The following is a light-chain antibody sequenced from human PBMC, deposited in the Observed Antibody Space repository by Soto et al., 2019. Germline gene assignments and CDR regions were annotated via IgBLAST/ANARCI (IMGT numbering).Light chain of an antibody. CDR2: DVN. CDR1: SSDIGAYNY. CDR3: TSWTTSTTMI. Sequence: QSALTQPASVSGSPGQSITISCTGTSSDIGAYNYVSWYQQHPGKAPKLMIYDVNSRPSGVSNRFSGSKSGNTASLTISGHQAEDEADYYCTSWTTSTTMIFGGGTKVTVL. J-gene: IGLJ2*01. V-gene: IGLV2-14*03.